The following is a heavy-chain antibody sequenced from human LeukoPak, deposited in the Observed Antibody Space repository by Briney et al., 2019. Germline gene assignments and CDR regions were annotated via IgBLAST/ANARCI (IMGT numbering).Heavy chain of an antibody. J-gene: IGHJ6*02. D-gene: IGHD2-2*01. CDR2: ISYDGSNK. CDR1: GFTFSSYA. Sequence: GGSLRLSCAASGFTFSSYAMHWVRQAPGKGLEWVAVISYDGSNKYYADSVKGRFTISRDNSKNTLYLQMNSLRAEDTAVYYCARDHQIPAAIEHYYYYGMDVWGQGTTVTVSS. CDR3: ARDHQIPAAIEHYYYYGMDV. V-gene: IGHV3-30*14.